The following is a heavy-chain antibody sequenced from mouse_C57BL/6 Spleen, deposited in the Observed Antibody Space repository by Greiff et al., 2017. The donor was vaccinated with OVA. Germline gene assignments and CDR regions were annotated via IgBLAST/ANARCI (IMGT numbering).Heavy chain of an antibody. Sequence: EVKLMESGEGLVKPGGSLKLSCAASGFTFISYAMSWVRQTPEKRLEWVAYISSGGDYIYYADTVKGRFTISRDNARNTLYLQMSSLKSEDTAMYYCTRDLGDGYYTYAMDYWGQGTSVTVSS. V-gene: IGHV5-9-1*02. J-gene: IGHJ4*01. CDR3: TRDLGDGYYTYAMDY. CDR1: GFTFISYA. CDR2: ISSGGDYI. D-gene: IGHD2-3*01.